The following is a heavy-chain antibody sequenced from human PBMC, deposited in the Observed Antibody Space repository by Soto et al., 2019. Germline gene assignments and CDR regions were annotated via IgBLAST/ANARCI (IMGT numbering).Heavy chain of an antibody. J-gene: IGHJ5*02. Sequence: EVQLVESGGGLVKPGGSLRLSCAASGFTFSSYSMNWVRQAPGKGLEWVSCISSSSSYIYYADSVKGQFTISRDNAKNSQYLQRNSLRAEDTAVYYCAKGGTGTDMVGGANWFDPWGQGTLVTVSS. CDR3: AKGGTGTDMVGGANWFDP. CDR1: GFTFSSYS. CDR2: ISSSSSYI. V-gene: IGHV3-21*01. D-gene: IGHD5-18*01.